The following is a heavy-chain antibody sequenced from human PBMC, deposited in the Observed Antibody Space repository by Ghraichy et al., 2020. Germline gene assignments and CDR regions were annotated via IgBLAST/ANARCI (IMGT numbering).Heavy chain of an antibody. CDR1: GLSLSRGVG. V-gene: IGHV2-5*02. D-gene: IGHD6-6*01. CDR2: IYWDDYK. Sequence: SGPTLEKPTQTLTLTCTFSGLSLSRGVGVGWIRQAPGKTLEWLAVIYWDDYKRYTPSLESRLTITKDTSKNQVVLRMTNMDPVDTATYYCVRRHTTSSLDYWGQGTLVTVSS. J-gene: IGHJ4*02. CDR3: VRRHTTSSLDY.